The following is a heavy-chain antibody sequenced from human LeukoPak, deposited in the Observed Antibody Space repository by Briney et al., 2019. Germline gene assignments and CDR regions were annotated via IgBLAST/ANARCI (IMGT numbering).Heavy chain of an antibody. CDR1: GFTFSSYS. CDR2: ISSSSSYI. J-gene: IGHJ6*03. V-gene: IGHV3-21*01. Sequence: GGSLRLSCAASGFTFSSYSMNWVRQAPGKGLEWVSSISSSSSYIYYADSVKGRFTISRDNAKNSLYLQMNSLRAEDTAVYYCAREGRDYYYYYYMDVWGKGTTVTVSS. CDR3: AREGRDYYYYYYMDV.